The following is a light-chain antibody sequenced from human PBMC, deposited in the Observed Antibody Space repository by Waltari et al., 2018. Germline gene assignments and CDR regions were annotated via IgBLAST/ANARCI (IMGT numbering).Light chain of an antibody. Sequence: QSALTQPASVSGSPGQSITISCTGTSNDVGSYNLVSWYQRHPGKPPELLIYEGSKRPSGVSNRFSGSKSGNTASLTISGLQAEDEADYFCCSYASGSTIIFGGGTKLTVL. V-gene: IGLV2-23*01. CDR1: SNDVGSYNL. J-gene: IGLJ2*01. CDR2: EGS. CDR3: CSYASGSTII.